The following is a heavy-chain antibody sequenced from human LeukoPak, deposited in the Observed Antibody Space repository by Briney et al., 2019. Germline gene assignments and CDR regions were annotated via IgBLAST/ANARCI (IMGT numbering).Heavy chain of an antibody. CDR2: ISGSGGST. V-gene: IGHV3-23*01. Sequence: GGSLRLSCAAPGFTLSSYAMSWVRQAPGKGLEWVSAISGSGGSTYYADSVKGRFTISRDNSKNTLYLQMNSLRAEDTAVYYCAKTSSYDILAGYSRWFDPWGQGTLVTVSS. CDR3: AKTSSYDILAGYSRWFDP. CDR1: GFTLSSYA. J-gene: IGHJ5*02. D-gene: IGHD3-9*01.